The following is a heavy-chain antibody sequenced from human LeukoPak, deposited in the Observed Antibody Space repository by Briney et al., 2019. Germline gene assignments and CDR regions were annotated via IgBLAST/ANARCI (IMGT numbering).Heavy chain of an antibody. V-gene: IGHV1-18*01. CDR3: GRGGYRYSYDFDYYMDV. J-gene: IGHJ6*03. D-gene: IGHD5-18*01. CDR2: ITVYNGNT. Sequence: GASVKVSCKASGYSFTTYGISWVRQAPGQGLEWMGRITVYNGNTNYAERFQGRVTMTTDTSTSTAYMELRSLRSDDTAAYYCGRGGYRYSYDFDYYMDVWAKGTTITVSS. CDR1: GYSFTTYG.